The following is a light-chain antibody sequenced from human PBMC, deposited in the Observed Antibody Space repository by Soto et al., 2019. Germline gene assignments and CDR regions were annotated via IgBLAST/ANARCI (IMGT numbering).Light chain of an antibody. V-gene: IGLV2-11*01. J-gene: IGLJ2*01. CDR1: SSDVGIYNY. Sequence: QSALTQPRSVSGSPGQSVTISCTGTSSDVGIYNYVSWYQQHPGKAPKLMIYDVSKRPSGVPDRFSGSKSGNTASLTISGLQAEDEADYYCCSYAGSYTFVFGGGTQVTVL. CDR2: DVS. CDR3: CSYAGSYTFV.